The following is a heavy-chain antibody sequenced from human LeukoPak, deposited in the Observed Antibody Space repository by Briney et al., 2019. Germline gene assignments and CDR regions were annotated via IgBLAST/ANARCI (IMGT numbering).Heavy chain of an antibody. J-gene: IGHJ4*02. CDR3: ARDRFAFAPAGIDY. CDR1: RFTFSSYW. CDR2: IKQDGSEK. D-gene: IGHD6-13*01. V-gene: IGHV3-7*01. Sequence: PGGSLRLSCAASRFTFSSYWMSWFRQAPGKGLEWVANIKQDGSEKYYVDSVKGRFTISRDNAKNSLYLQMNSLRAEDTAVYYCARDRFAFAPAGIDYWGQGTLVTVSS.